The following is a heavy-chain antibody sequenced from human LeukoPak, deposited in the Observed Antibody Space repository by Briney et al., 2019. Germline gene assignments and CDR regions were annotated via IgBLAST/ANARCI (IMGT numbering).Heavy chain of an antibody. CDR1: GFTFSSYA. CDR2: ISDRGGNT. D-gene: IGHD3-10*02. CDR3: ARGVLGIIPIDY. Sequence: PGGSLRLSCVASGFTFSSYAMNWVRQGPGRGLEWVSGISDRGGNTYYADSVKGRYTISRANSKNTLYLQMNSLRAEDTAVYYCARGVLGIIPIDYWGQGTLVTVSS. V-gene: IGHV3-23*01. J-gene: IGHJ4*02.